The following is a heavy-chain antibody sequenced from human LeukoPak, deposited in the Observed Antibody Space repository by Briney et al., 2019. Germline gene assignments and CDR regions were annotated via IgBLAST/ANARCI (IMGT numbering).Heavy chain of an antibody. CDR2: ISPNNGNT. D-gene: IGHD6-13*01. Sequence: GASVKVSCTASGYVFSNLGINWVRQAPGQGLEWMAWISPNNGNTDFAQNLQDRVTMTTDTSTSTVYMELRSLRSDDTAVYYCARGLPIVSRSWYPFDPWGQGTLVTVSS. CDR1: GYVFSNLG. CDR3: ARGLPIVSRSWYPFDP. J-gene: IGHJ5*02. V-gene: IGHV1-18*01.